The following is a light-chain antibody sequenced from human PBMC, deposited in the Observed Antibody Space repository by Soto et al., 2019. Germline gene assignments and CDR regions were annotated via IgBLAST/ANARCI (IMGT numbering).Light chain of an antibody. J-gene: IGKJ3*01. CDR1: QDISNY. Sequence: DIQMTQSPSSLSASVGDRVTITCQANQDISNYLNWYQQKPGKAPKLLIYDASNLETGVPSRFSGSGSGTDFTFTISSLQPEDIATYYCQQEFTFGPGTKVDIK. CDR3: QQEFT. V-gene: IGKV1-33*01. CDR2: DAS.